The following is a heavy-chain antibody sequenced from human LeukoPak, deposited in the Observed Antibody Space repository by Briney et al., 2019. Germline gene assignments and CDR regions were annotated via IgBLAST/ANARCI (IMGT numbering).Heavy chain of an antibody. D-gene: IGHD5-24*01. CDR2: FDPEDGET. V-gene: IGHV1-24*01. Sequence: GASVKVSCKVSGYTLTELSMHLVRQAPGKGLEWMGGFDPEDGETIYAQKFQGRVTMTEDTSTDTAYMELSSLRSEDPAVYYCATFDGYPYYFDYWGQGTLVTVSS. CDR1: GYTLTELS. CDR3: ATFDGYPYYFDY. J-gene: IGHJ4*02.